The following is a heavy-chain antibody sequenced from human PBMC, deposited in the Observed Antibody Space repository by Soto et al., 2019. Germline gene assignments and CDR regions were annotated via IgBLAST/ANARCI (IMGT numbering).Heavy chain of an antibody. Sequence: SETLSLTCTVSGGSISSYYWSWIRQPPGKGLEWIGYIYYSGSTNYNPSLKSRVTISVDTSKNQFSLKLSSVTAADTAVYYCARDLSRLHSSGWLDAFDIWGQGTMVTVSS. J-gene: IGHJ3*02. CDR2: IYYSGST. CDR1: GGSISSYY. D-gene: IGHD6-19*01. CDR3: ARDLSRLHSSGWLDAFDI. V-gene: IGHV4-59*01.